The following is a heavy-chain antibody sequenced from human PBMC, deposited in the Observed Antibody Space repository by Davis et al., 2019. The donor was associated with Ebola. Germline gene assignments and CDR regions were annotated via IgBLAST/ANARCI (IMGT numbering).Heavy chain of an antibody. D-gene: IGHD3-3*01. V-gene: IGHV4-39*01. CDR1: GGSICSSSYY. CDR2: IYYRGST. J-gene: IGHJ5*02. Sequence: SETLSLTCTVSGGSICSSSYYWGWIRQPPGKGLEWIGNIYYRGSTYYNPSLKSRVTISVDTSKNQFSLKLSSVTAADTAVYYCASGATIFGVVTLNWFDPWGQGTLVTVSS. CDR3: ASGATIFGVVTLNWFDP.